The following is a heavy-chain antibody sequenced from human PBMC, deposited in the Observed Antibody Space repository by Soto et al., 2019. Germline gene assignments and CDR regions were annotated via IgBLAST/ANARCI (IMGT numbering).Heavy chain of an antibody. CDR3: ARSRALAGADIVVVVATQYPKYSYSYGMDV. D-gene: IGHD2-15*01. Sequence: SVKVSCKASGGTFSSYAISWVRQAPGQGLEWMGGIIPIFGTANYAQKFQGRVTITADESTSTAYMELSSLRSEDTAVYYCARSRALAGADIVVVVATQYPKYSYSYGMDVWG. CDR1: GGTFSSYA. J-gene: IGHJ6*02. V-gene: IGHV1-69*13. CDR2: IIPIFGTA.